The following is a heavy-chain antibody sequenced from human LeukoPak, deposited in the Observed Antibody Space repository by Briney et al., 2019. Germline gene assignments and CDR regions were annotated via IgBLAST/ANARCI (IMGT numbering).Heavy chain of an antibody. V-gene: IGHV1-46*01. D-gene: IGHD6-19*01. CDR3: ASEYSSGWTIDY. CDR2: INPSGGST. Sequence: ASVKVSCKASGYTFTSYYMHWVRQAPGQGLEWMGIINPSGGSTSYAQKFQGRVTMTRDTSTSTVYMELSSLRSEDTAVYYCASEYSSGWTIDYWGQGTLVTVSS. CDR1: GYTFTSYY. J-gene: IGHJ4*02.